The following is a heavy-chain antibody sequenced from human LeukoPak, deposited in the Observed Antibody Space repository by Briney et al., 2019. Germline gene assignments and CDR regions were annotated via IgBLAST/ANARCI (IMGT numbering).Heavy chain of an antibody. Sequence: SGGSLRLSCAASGFTFSSYAMSWVRQAPGKGLEWVSAISGSGGSTYYADSVKGRFTISRDNSKNTLYLQMNSLRAEDTAVYYCAKFQPSGTVTIGHWYFDLWGRGTLVTVSS. J-gene: IGHJ2*01. V-gene: IGHV3-23*01. D-gene: IGHD4-17*01. CDR1: GFTFSSYA. CDR2: ISGSGGST. CDR3: AKFQPSGTVTIGHWYFDL.